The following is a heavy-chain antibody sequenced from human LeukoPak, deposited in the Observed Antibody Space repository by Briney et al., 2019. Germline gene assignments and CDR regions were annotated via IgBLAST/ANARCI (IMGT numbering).Heavy chain of an antibody. CDR3: ARSNHFWSGFLDT. V-gene: IGHV4-39*07. D-gene: IGHD3-3*02. CDR2: VDYNGNI. Sequence: PSETLSLTCTVVGGSISSRDENCNWIRQTPGKVLELFGNVDYNGNIYYSPSLKGRALVSVDTSKNQVSLRLTSVTAADTAVYFCARSNHFWSGFLDTWGQGTLVTVSS. CDR1: GGSISSRDEN. J-gene: IGHJ4*02.